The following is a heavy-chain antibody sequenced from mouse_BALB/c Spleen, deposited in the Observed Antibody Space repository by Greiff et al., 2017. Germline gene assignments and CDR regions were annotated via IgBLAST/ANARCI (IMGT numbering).Heavy chain of an antibody. J-gene: IGHJ4*01. CDR1: GFAFSSYD. Sequence: EVKLMESGGGLVKPGGSLELSCAASGFAFSSYDMSWVRQTPEKRLEWVAYISSGGGSTYYPDTVKGRFTISRDNAKNTLYLQMSSLKSEDTAMYYCARQAYYGYMDYWGQGTSVTVSS. V-gene: IGHV5-12-1*01. CDR2: ISSGGGST. D-gene: IGHD1-2*01. CDR3: ARQAYYGYMDY.